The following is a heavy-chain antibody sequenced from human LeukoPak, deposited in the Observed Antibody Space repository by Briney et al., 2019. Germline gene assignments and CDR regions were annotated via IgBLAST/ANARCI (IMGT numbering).Heavy chain of an antibody. Sequence: SGRSLRLSCAASGLTFSSYEMNWVSQAPGKGLEWVSGISGGGDRTYYADSVKGRFTISRDNSESTLYLQMSSLRVEDTALYYCAKGDGINHYHWFDPWGQGTQVTVSS. D-gene: IGHD2-21*02. V-gene: IGHV3-23*01. CDR3: AKGDGINHYHWFDP. CDR2: ISGGGDRT. J-gene: IGHJ5*02. CDR1: GLTFSSYE.